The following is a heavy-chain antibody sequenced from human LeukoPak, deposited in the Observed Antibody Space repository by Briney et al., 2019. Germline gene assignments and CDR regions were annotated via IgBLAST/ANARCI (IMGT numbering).Heavy chain of an antibody. CDR3: ARSSGSNIGY. V-gene: IGHV4-4*09. CDR1: GGSISSYY. CDR2: IYTSGST. D-gene: IGHD3-22*01. Sequence: SETLSLTCTVSGGSISSYYWSWIRQPPGKELEWIGYIYTSGSTNYNPSLKSRVTISVDTSKNQFSLKLSSVTAADTAVYYCARSSGSNIGYWGQGTLVTVSS. J-gene: IGHJ4*02.